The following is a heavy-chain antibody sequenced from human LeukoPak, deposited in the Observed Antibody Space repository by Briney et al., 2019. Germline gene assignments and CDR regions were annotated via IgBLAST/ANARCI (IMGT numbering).Heavy chain of an antibody. J-gene: IGHJ4*02. Sequence: ASETLSLTCTVSGGSISSNYWSWIRQPPGKGLEWIGYAYYSGSTNYNPSLKSRVTISVDTSKNQFSLKLSSVTAADTAVYYCARRGAMVQFDYWGQGTLVTVSS. CDR1: GGSISSNY. CDR2: AYYSGST. D-gene: IGHD5-18*01. V-gene: IGHV4-59*08. CDR3: ARRGAMVQFDY.